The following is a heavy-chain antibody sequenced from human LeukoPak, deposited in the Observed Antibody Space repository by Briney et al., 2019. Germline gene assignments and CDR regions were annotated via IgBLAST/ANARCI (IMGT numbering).Heavy chain of an antibody. J-gene: IGHJ4*02. D-gene: IGHD2-21*01. CDR3: ARDYRYCGGDCPGV. CDR1: GYSLSSYG. CDR2: ISNHNGKT. Sequence: VASVKVSCKASGYSLSSYGVTWVRQAPGQGLEWMGWISNHNGKTNLAQKFQGRVTITTDESTSTAYMELSSLRSEDTAVYYCARDYRYCGGDCPGVWGQGTLVTVSS. V-gene: IGHV1-18*01.